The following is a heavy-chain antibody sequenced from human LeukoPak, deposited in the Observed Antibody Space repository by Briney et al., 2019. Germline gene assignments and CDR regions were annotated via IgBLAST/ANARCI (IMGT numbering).Heavy chain of an antibody. CDR1: GFTFSSYG. D-gene: IGHD2-2*01. CDR2: IWYDGSNK. V-gene: IGHV3-33*01. J-gene: IGHJ6*03. Sequence: PGGSLRLSCAASGFTFSSYGMHWVRQAPGKGLEWVAVIWYDGSNKYYADSVKGRFTISRDNSKNMLYLQMNSLRAEDTAVYYCARRIGYCSSTSCLMGYYYYYMDVWGKGTTVTVSS. CDR3: ARRIGYCSSTSCLMGYYYYYMDV.